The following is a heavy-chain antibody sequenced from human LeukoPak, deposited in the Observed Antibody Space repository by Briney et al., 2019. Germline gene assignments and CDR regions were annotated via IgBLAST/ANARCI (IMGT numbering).Heavy chain of an antibody. CDR3: ATDSGSTYGSSNY. CDR1: GFTLSSYN. Sequence: GGSLRLSCAASGFTLSSYNMNWVRQAPGKGLEWVSYITSSSDYTNYVDSVKGRFTISRDNAKNSLYLQMNSLRAEDTAVYFCATDSGSTYGSSNYWGQGTLVTVSS. D-gene: IGHD5-18*01. V-gene: IGHV3-21*05. J-gene: IGHJ4*02. CDR2: ITSSSDYT.